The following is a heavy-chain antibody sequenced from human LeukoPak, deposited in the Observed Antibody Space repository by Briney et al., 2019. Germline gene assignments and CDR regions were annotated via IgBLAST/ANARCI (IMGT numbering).Heavy chain of an antibody. CDR3: ARDGLAIAVAAPVDV. Sequence: QAGGSLRLSFAASEFTVSNNYMTWVRQAPGKGLEWVSVIYSGGSTFYADSVKGRFTISRDDSKNTLYLQMNTLRVEDTAMYHCARDGLAIAVAAPVDVWGQGTLVTVSS. J-gene: IGHJ4*02. CDR1: EFTVSNNY. V-gene: IGHV3-66*01. CDR2: IYSGGST. D-gene: IGHD6-19*01.